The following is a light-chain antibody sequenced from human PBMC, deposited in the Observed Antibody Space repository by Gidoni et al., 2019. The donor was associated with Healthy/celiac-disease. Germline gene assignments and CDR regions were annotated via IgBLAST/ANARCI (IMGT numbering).Light chain of an antibody. CDR3: SSYTSSSTPCVV. Sequence: QSALTQPASVSGSPGQSITISCTGTSSDVGGYNYVSWYQQHPGKAPKLMLYEVSNRPSGVSNRFSGSKSGNTASPTISGLQAEDEADYYCSSYTSSSTPCVVFGGGTKLTVL. CDR1: SSDVGGYNY. V-gene: IGLV2-14*01. CDR2: EVS. J-gene: IGLJ2*01.